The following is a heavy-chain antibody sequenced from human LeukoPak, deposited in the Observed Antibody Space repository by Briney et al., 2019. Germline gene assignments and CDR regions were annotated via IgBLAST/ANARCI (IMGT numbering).Heavy chain of an antibody. Sequence: GGSLRPSCTASGLTLSNYWMIWVRQAPGKGLQWVARIKQDGSEKYYVDSVKGRFTISRDNAENSLYLQMNSLRVEDTAVYYCAARSSGNPYFWGQGTLVTVSS. CDR1: GLTLSNYW. V-gene: IGHV3-7*03. CDR3: AARSSGNPYF. CDR2: IKQDGSEK. J-gene: IGHJ4*02. D-gene: IGHD1-26*01.